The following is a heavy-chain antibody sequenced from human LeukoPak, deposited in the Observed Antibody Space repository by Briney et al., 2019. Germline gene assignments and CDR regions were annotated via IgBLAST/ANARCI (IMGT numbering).Heavy chain of an antibody. CDR1: GGSFSGYY. V-gene: IGHV4-34*01. J-gene: IGHJ1*01. Sequence: SETLSLTCAVYGGSFSGYYWSWIRQPPGKGLEWIGEINHSGSTNYNPSLKSRVTISVDTSKNQFSLKLSSVTAADTAVYYCARHGYTTVVTPRYFQHWGQGTLVTVSS. CDR3: ARHGYTTVVTPRYFQH. D-gene: IGHD4-23*01. CDR2: INHSGST.